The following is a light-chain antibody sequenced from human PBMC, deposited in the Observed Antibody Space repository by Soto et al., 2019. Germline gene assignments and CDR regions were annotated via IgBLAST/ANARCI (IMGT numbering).Light chain of an antibody. CDR1: NSNIGTKN. Sequence: QSVLTQPPSVSSAPGPTVTISCSGSNSNIGTKNVCWYQQLPGTAPKLLIYDNIKRPSGIPDRFSASKSGTSATLAITGLQTGDEADYYCGTWDSSLSGGVFGGGTKLTVL. V-gene: IGLV1-51*01. CDR3: GTWDSSLSGGV. CDR2: DNI. J-gene: IGLJ2*01.